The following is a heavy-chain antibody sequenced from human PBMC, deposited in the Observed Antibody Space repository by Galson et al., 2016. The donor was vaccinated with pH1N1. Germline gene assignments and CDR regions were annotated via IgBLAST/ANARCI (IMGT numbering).Heavy chain of an antibody. CDR2: INPSGYT. V-gene: IGHV4-34*01. Sequence: ETLSLTCTVYGGSLSNHQYWSWIRQSPGKRLEWIGEINPSGYTNYSPSLKSRVTMSLDTSESQFSLKLTSVTAADTAVYYCAEGRYGGGAYWGQGTLVIVSS. CDR3: AEGRYGGGAY. J-gene: IGHJ4*02. CDR1: GGSLSNHQY. D-gene: IGHD5-24*01.